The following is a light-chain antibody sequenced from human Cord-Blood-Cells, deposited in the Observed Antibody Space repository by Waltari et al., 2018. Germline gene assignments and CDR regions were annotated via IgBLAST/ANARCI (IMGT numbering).Light chain of an antibody. CDR1: QSVSSSY. J-gene: IGKJ3*01. CDR2: GAS. V-gene: IGKV3-20*01. Sequence: IVLTPSPGTLSLSPGERATLSCRASQSVSSSYLAWYQQKPGQAPRPLIYGASSRATGIPDRFSGSGSGTDFTLTISRLEPEDFAVYYCQQYGSSPPLTFGPGTKVDIK. CDR3: QQYGSSPPLT.